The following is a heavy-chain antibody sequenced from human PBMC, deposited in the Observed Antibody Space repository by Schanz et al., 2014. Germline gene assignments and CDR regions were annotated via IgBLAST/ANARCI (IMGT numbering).Heavy chain of an antibody. D-gene: IGHD3-10*01. CDR3: AKDQGSYGSGSYSYFDY. CDR2: ISGSGAST. Sequence: VQLVECGGGLVQPGGSLRLSCVASGFTFSSYAMSWVRQASGKGLEWVSAISGSGASTYYADSVKGRFTISRDNSKNTLYLQMNSLRAEDTAVYYCAKDQGSYGSGSYSYFDYWGQGTLATVSS. V-gene: IGHV3-23*04. J-gene: IGHJ4*02. CDR1: GFTFSSYA.